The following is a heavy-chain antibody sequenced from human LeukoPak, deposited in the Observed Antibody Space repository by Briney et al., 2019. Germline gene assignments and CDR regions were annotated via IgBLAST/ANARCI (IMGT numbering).Heavy chain of an antibody. CDR3: ARRPTVYSSSGWYLDY. V-gene: IGHV1-18*01. D-gene: IGHD6-19*01. Sequence: ASVEVSCKASGYTFTSYGISWVRQAPGQGLEWMGWISAYNGNTNYAQKLQGRVTMTTDTSTSTAYMELRSLRSDDTAVYYCARRPTVYSSSGWYLDYWGQGTLVTVSS. CDR1: GYTFTSYG. J-gene: IGHJ4*02. CDR2: ISAYNGNT.